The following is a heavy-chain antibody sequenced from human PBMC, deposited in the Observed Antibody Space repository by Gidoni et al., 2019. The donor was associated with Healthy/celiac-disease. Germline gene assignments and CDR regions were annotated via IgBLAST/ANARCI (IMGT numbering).Heavy chain of an antibody. J-gene: IGHJ4*02. Sequence: QVQLVESGGGVVQPGRSLRLSCAASGFTFSSYGMHWVRQAPGKGLEWVAVISYDGSNKYYADSVKGRFTISRDNSKNTLYLQMNSLRAEDTAVYYCAKDQGDFWSALFDWGQGTLVTVSS. D-gene: IGHD3-3*01. CDR1: GFTFSSYG. CDR3: AKDQGDFWSALFD. CDR2: ISYDGSNK. V-gene: IGHV3-30*18.